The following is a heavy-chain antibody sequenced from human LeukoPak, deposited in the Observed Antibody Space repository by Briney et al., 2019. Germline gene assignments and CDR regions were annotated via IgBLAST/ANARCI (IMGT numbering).Heavy chain of an antibody. D-gene: IGHD3-9*01. J-gene: IGHJ4*02. CDR2: ITSGGTYT. CDR3: ARGHYDILTASYKWTPDY. CDR1: GFTFSTYN. V-gene: IGHV3-21*06. Sequence: GGSLRLSCAASGFTFSTYNMNWVRQAPGKGLEWVSSITSGGTYTYYADSVKGRFTTSRDNAKNSLSLQLSSLRAEDTAVYYCARGHYDILTASYKWTPDYWGQGIMVTVSS.